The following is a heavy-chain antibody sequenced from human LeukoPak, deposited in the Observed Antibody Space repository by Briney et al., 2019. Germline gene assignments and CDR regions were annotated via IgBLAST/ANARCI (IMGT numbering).Heavy chain of an antibody. V-gene: IGHV3-30*18. CDR3: AKGKYSSSWMGHFYPFVV. D-gene: IGHD2-2*01. Sequence: GKSMRLSCAASGFRFSSYDIHWVRQAPDKGLEWLAVIAYDGSYTYYGDSVKGRFTVSRDNRQNTLYLEMTSLSTEDSAVFYCAKGKYSSSWMGHFYPFVVWGHRMSVTVSP. J-gene: IGHJ3*01. CDR1: GFRFSSYD. CDR2: IAYDGSYT.